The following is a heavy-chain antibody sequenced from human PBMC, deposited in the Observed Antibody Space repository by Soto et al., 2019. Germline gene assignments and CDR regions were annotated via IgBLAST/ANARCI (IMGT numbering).Heavy chain of an antibody. CDR3: AKDPTWENMITFGGVIVIRYFDY. J-gene: IGHJ4*02. CDR1: GFTFSSYA. Sequence: EVQLLESGGGLVQPGGSLRLSCAASGFTFSSYAMSWFRQAPGKGLEWVSAISGSGGSTYYADSVKGRFTISRDNSKNTLYLQMNSLRAEDTAVYYCAKDPTWENMITFGGVIVIRYFDYWGQGTLVTVSS. CDR2: ISGSGGST. V-gene: IGHV3-23*01. D-gene: IGHD3-16*02.